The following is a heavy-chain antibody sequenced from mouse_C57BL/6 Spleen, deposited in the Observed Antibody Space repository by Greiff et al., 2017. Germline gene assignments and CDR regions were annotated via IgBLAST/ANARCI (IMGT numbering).Heavy chain of an antibody. V-gene: IGHV1-15*01. J-gene: IGHJ1*03. CDR3: TRGASNWDDWYFDV. CDR2: IDPETGGT. D-gene: IGHD4-1*01. CDR1: GYTFTDYE. Sequence: QVQLQQSGAELVRPGASVTLSCKASGYTFTDYEMHWVKQTPVHGLEWIGAIDPETGGTAYNQKFKGKAILTADKSSSTAYMELRSLTSEDSAVYYCTRGASNWDDWYFDVWGTGTTVTVSS.